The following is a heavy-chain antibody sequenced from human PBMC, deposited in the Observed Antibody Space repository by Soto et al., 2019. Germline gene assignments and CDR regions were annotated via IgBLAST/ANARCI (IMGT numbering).Heavy chain of an antibody. J-gene: IGHJ5*02. V-gene: IGHV4-4*07. Sequence: PSETLSLTCAVSGASVRSYHWSWIRQAAGKGLEWIGRVQMSGTTNYNPSLKTRVTMSLDTSKNEVSLRMTSVTATDTAGYFCAKDRSTMRWFDPWGQGILVTVSS. D-gene: IGHD1-1*01. CDR3: AKDRSTMRWFDP. CDR1: GASVRSYH. CDR2: VQMSGTT.